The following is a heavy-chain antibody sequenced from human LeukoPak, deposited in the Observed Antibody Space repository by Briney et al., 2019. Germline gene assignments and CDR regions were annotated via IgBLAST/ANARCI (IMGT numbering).Heavy chain of an antibody. J-gene: IGHJ3*02. CDR3: ARVAIVVGGPDNAFEM. CDR1: GGSVNSYL. CDR2: ISSSGST. D-gene: IGHD3-22*01. V-gene: IGHV4-4*07. Sequence: SETLSLTCTVSGGSVNSYLWSWIRQPAGKGLEWIGRISSSGSTNYSPSLKSRVTMSIDTSKNQFSLRLTSLTAADTAVYYCARVAIVVGGPDNAFEMWAQGTMVTVSS.